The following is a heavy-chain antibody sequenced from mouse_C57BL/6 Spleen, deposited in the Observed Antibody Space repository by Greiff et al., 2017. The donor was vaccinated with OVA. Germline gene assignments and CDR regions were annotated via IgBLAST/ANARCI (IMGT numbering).Heavy chain of an antibody. CDR1: GFSLTSYG. D-gene: IGHD1-1*01. V-gene: IGHV2-2*01. Sequence: VQRVELGPGLVQPSQSLSITCTVSGFSLTSYGVHWVRQSPGKGLEWLGVIWSGGSTDYNAAFISRLSISKDNSKSQVFFKMNSLQADDTAIYYCARNYHYYGSSYVDAMDYWGQGTSVTVSS. CDR3: ARNYHYYGSSYVDAMDY. J-gene: IGHJ4*01. CDR2: IWSGGST.